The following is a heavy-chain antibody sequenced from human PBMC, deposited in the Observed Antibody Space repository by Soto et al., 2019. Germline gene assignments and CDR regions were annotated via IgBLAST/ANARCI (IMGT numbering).Heavy chain of an antibody. Sequence: QVQLVQSGAEVKKPGSSVKVSCKASGDTFISYAINWVRQAPGQGLEWMGGIIPMFGTANYAKKFKGRVTISAGESRSKVYLELSRLRSEETAVYYCARVVPAHYYDSSCYYSPFDSWGKGTLVTVS. V-gene: IGHV1-69*01. CDR2: IIPMFGTA. CDR1: GDTFISYA. J-gene: IGHJ4*02. D-gene: IGHD3-22*01. CDR3: ARVVPAHYYDSSCYYSPFDS.